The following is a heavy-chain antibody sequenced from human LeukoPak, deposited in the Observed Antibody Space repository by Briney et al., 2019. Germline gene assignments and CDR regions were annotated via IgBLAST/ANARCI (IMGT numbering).Heavy chain of an antibody. D-gene: IGHD3-9*01. CDR3: ARGVLTGGYYFDL. J-gene: IGHJ4*02. V-gene: IGHV3-33*01. CDR2: IWYDGSNE. CDR1: GFIFSTHG. Sequence: GGSLRLSCAVSGFIFSTHGMHWVRQAPGKGLDWVALIWYDGSNENYADSVKGRFTISRDNSKKTLYLQMNNLRAEDTAVYHCARGVLTGGYYFDLWGQGTLVTVSS.